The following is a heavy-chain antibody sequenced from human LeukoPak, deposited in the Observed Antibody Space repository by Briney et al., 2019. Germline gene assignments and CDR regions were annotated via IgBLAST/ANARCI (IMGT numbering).Heavy chain of an antibody. V-gene: IGHV3-74*01. CDR2: INSDGSST. J-gene: IGHJ4*02. CDR1: GFTFSSYW. Sequence: GGSLRLSCAASGFTFSSYWMHWVRQAPGKGLVWVSRINSDGSSTSYADSVKGRFTIARDNAKNTLYLQMNSLRAEDTAVYYCARAADSSGYYDYWGQGTLVTVSS. CDR3: ARAADSSGYYDY. D-gene: IGHD3-22*01.